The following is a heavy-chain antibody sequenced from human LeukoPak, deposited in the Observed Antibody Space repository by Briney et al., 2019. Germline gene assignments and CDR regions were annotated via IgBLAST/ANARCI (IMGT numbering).Heavy chain of an antibody. D-gene: IGHD5-24*01. J-gene: IGHJ4*02. CDR2: LNPNSGGT. CDR1: GYTFTAYY. CDR3: ARDTEMSTINDY. V-gene: IGHV1-2*02. Sequence: ASVKVSCKASGYTFTAYYMHWVRQAPGQGLEWMGWLNPNSGGTNYAQKFQGRVTMTRDTSISTAYMELSRLRSDDTAVYYCARDTEMSTINDYWGQGTLVTVSS.